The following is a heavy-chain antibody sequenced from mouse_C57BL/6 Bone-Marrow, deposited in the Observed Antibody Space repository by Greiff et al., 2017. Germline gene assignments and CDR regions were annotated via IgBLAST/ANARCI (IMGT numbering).Heavy chain of an antibody. CDR1: GFNIKDDY. Sequence: VHVKQSGAELVRPGASVKLSCTASGFNIKDDYMHWVKQRPEQGLEWIGWIDPENGDTEYASKFQGKATITADTSSNTAYLQLSSLTSEDTAVYYCTIHSNPYYWGQGTTLTVAS. D-gene: IGHD2-5*01. V-gene: IGHV14-4*01. CDR2: IDPENGDT. CDR3: TIHSNPYY. J-gene: IGHJ2*01.